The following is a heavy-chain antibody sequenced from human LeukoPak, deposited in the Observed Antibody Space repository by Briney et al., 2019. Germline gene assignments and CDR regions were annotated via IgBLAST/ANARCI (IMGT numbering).Heavy chain of an antibody. V-gene: IGHV3-7*01. D-gene: IGHD3-16*01. J-gene: IGHJ4*02. CDR3: ARESGAFGGVTDY. Sequence: GGSLRLACAASGFTFSSYWMSWVRQAPWKGLEWVANIKQDGSEKYYVDSVKGRFTISRDNAKNSLYLQMNSLRAEDTAVYYCARESGAFGGVTDYWGQGTLVTVSS. CDR1: GFTFSSYW. CDR2: IKQDGSEK.